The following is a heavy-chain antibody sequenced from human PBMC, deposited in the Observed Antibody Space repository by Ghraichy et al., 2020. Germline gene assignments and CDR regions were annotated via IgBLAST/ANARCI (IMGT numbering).Heavy chain of an antibody. D-gene: IGHD4-11*01. CDR1: GDSVSSPGYY. Sequence: SETLSLTCTVSGDSVSSPGYYWSRIRQPPGKGLEWIGYIDYSGTTKYSPSLKSPVTISVDTSKNQFSLQLSSVTAADTAVYYCAKTRGYNHYYHFWGQGTLVTVSS. V-gene: IGHV4-61*08. CDR3: AKTRGYNHYYHF. CDR2: IDYSGTT. J-gene: IGHJ4*02.